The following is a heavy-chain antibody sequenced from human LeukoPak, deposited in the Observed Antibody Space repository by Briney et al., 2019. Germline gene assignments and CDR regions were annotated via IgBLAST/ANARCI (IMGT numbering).Heavy chain of an antibody. Sequence: GGSLRLSCAASGFTFSSYAMSWVRQAPGKGLEWVSGSGSGRSTHYADSVKGRFTISRDNSKNTLYLQMNSLRAEDTAVYYCAKDFWSGYYPKYWGQGTLVTVSS. J-gene: IGHJ4*02. CDR1: GFTFSSYA. CDR2: SGSGRST. V-gene: IGHV3-23*01. D-gene: IGHD3-3*01. CDR3: AKDFWSGYYPKY.